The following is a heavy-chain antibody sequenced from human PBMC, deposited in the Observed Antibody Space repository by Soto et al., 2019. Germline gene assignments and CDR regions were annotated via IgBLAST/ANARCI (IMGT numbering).Heavy chain of an antibody. J-gene: IGHJ6*02. CDR2: IIPISETT. V-gene: IGHV1-69*01. Sequence: QVQLVQSGAEVKKPGSSVKVSCKASEGTFCSYAISWVRQAPVQGLEWMGGIIPISETTNYAQKWQGRVTITADESKRTAYMELSSLRSEDTAVYYCARSQGSSTSLEIYYYYYYGMDVWGQGTTVTVSS. D-gene: IGHD2-2*01. CDR1: EGTFCSYA. CDR3: ARSQGSSTSLEIYYYYYYGMDV.